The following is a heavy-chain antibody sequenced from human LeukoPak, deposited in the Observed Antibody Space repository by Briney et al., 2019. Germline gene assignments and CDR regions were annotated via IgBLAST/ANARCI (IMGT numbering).Heavy chain of an antibody. CDR1: GYTFTNYY. CDR3: VPSANYYYFDY. D-gene: IGHD4/OR15-4a*01. V-gene: IGHV1-2*02. CDR2: INPKSGGT. J-gene: IGHJ4*02. Sequence: ASVKLSCKASGYTFTNYYMHWVRQAPGLGFEWMGWINPKSGGTSYPQKFQGRLTMTRDTSISTAYMELSRLRSDDTAVYYCVPSANYYYFDYWGQGTLVTVSS.